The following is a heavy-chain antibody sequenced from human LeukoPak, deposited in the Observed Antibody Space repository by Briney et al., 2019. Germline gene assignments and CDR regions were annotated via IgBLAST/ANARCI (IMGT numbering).Heavy chain of an antibody. Sequence: GGSLRLSCAASGSSFDDYGLTWGRQASGKGLEWVSGINWNGDSTDYADSVKGRFTISRDNAKNSLYLQMNSLRAEDTALYYCARDLRVVITGSVDSWGQGTLVTVSS. J-gene: IGHJ4*02. CDR2: INWNGDST. CDR1: GSSFDDYG. D-gene: IGHD3-22*01. CDR3: ARDLRVVITGSVDS. V-gene: IGHV3-20*04.